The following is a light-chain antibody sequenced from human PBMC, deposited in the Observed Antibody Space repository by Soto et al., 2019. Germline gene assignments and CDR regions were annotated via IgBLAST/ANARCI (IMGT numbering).Light chain of an antibody. CDR1: QSISSY. CDR3: QQSYSTPLYT. V-gene: IGKV1-39*01. Sequence: DIQMTQSPSSLSASVGDRVTITCRASQSISSYLNWYQQKPGKAPKLLIYAASSLQSGVPSRFSGSGSGTDFTLTISSLQPEEFAAYYCQQSYSTPLYTFGQGTKREIK. CDR2: AAS. J-gene: IGKJ2*01.